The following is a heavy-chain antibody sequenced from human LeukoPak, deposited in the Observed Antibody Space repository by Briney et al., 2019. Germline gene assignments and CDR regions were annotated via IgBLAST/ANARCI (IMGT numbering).Heavy chain of an antibody. CDR2: ISSSSSTI. J-gene: IGHJ4*02. Sequence: PGGSLRLSCAASGFTFSSYSMNWARQAPGKGLEWVSYISSSSSTIYYADSVKGRFTISRDNAKNSLYLQMNSLRAEDTAVYYCARDLGVVSHSYFDYWGQGTLVTVSS. D-gene: IGHD2/OR15-2a*01. V-gene: IGHV3-48*01. CDR3: ARDLGVVSHSYFDY. CDR1: GFTFSSYS.